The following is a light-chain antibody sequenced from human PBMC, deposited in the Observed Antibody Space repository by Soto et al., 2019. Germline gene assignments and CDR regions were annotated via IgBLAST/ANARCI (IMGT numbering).Light chain of an antibody. CDR3: QVWDNSSDHVV. V-gene: IGLV3-21*02. Sequence: SYVLTQPPSVSVAPGQTARITCGGASIGSKSVHWYQQKPGQAPVVVVYHDSDRPSGIPERFSGSNSGNTATLTISRVEAGDEAVYSCQVWDNSSDHVVFGGGTKLTVL. CDR2: HDS. CDR1: SIGSKS. J-gene: IGLJ2*01.